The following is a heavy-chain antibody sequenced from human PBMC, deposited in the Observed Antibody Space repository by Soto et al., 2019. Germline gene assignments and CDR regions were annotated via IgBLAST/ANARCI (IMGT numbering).Heavy chain of an antibody. CDR3: ARGLLSSSWFPWWFDS. CDR1: GGSFSGYY. D-gene: IGHD6-13*01. Sequence: SETLSLTSDVYGGSFSGYYWSWNRQPPGNGLEWLGEINHSGSTNYNPALKSLVTISADTSKNQSSLKLRSVTAPDTGVYYCARGLLSSSWFPWWFDSLGEGTLVTVSS. V-gene: IGHV4-34*01. J-gene: IGHJ5*01. CDR2: INHSGST.